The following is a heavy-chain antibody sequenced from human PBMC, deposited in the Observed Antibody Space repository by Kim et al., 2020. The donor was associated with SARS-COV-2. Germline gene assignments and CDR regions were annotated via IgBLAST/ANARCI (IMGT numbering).Heavy chain of an antibody. D-gene: IGHD6-13*01. CDR2: ISGSGGST. Sequence: GGSLRLSCAASGFTFSSYAMSWVRQAPGKGLEWVSAISGSGGSTYYADSVKGRFTISRDNSKNTLYLQMNSLRAEDTAVYYCAKEFSQQLVRRRYYYYGMDVWGQGTTVIVSS. V-gene: IGHV3-23*01. J-gene: IGHJ6*02. CDR1: GFTFSSYA. CDR3: AKEFSQQLVRRRYYYYGMDV.